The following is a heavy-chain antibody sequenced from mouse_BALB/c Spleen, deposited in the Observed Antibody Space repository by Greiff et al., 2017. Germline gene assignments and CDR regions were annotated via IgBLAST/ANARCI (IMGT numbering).Heavy chain of an antibody. CDR1: GFTFSNYW. CDR2: IRLKSNNYAT. V-gene: IGHV6-6*02. CDR3: TRLRYYFDY. Sequence: EVMLVESGGGLVQPGGSMKLSCVASGFTFSNYWMNWVRQSPEKGLEWVAEIRLKSNNYATHYAESVKGRFTISRDDSKSSVYLQMNNLRAEDTGIYYCTRLRYYFDYWGQGTTLTVSS. J-gene: IGHJ2*01.